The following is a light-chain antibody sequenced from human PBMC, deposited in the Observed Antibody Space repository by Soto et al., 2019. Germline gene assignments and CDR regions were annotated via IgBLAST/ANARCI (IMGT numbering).Light chain of an antibody. V-gene: IGLV2-11*01. CDR3: CSYAGSIYV. CDR1: SSDVGGYNH. CDR2: GVT. J-gene: IGLJ1*01. Sequence: QSVLTQPPSASGTPGQRVTISCTGTSSDVGGYNHVSWYQQHPGKAPKLMISGVTKRPSGVPDRFSGSKSGNTASLTISGLQAEDEADYYCCSYAGSIYVFGTGTKVTVL.